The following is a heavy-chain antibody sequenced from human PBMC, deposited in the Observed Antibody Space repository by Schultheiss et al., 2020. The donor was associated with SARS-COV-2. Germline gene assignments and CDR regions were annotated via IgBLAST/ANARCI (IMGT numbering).Heavy chain of an antibody. CDR2: ISYDGSNK. V-gene: IGHV3-30*03. CDR3: ARDKLTSGYDRGDAFDI. CDR1: GFTFSSYG. D-gene: IGHD5-12*01. J-gene: IGHJ3*02. Sequence: GGSLRLSCAASGFTFSSYGMHWVRQAPGKGLEWVAVISYDGSNKYYADSVKGRFTISRDNSKNTLYLQMNSLRAEDTAVYYCARDKLTSGYDRGDAFDIWGQGTMVTVSS.